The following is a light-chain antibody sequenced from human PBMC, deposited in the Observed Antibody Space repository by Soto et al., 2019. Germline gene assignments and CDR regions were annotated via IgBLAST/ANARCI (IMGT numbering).Light chain of an antibody. V-gene: IGKV3-11*01. CDR3: QQRSNWPPRVT. CDR2: DAS. J-gene: IGKJ3*01. Sequence: IVLTQSPATLSLSPGERATLSCRARQSVSSYLAWYQQKPGQAPRLLIYDASNRATGIPARFSGSGSGTDFTLTISSLEPEDFAVYYCQQRSNWPPRVTFGPGTKVDIK. CDR1: QSVSSY.